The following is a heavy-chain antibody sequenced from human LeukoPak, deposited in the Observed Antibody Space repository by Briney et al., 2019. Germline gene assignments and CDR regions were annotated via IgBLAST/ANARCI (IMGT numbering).Heavy chain of an antibody. V-gene: IGHV4-34*01. CDR1: GGSFSGYY. J-gene: IGHJ6*02. Sequence: SETLSLTCAVYGGSFSGYYWSWIRQPPGKGLEWIGEINHSGSTNYNPSLKSRVTISVGTSKNQFSLKLSSVTAADTAVYYCARSGSSGYYYGVDVWGQGTTVTVSS. D-gene: IGHD6-6*01. CDR2: INHSGST. CDR3: ARSGSSGYYYGVDV.